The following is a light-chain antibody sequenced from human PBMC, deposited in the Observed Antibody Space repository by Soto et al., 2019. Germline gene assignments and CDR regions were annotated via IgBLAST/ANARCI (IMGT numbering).Light chain of an antibody. V-gene: IGLV2-14*01. CDR3: SSYTSSSTLYG. J-gene: IGLJ1*01. CDR2: EVS. CDR1: SSDVGGYNY. Sequence: QSALTQPASVSGSPGQSITISCTGTSSDVGGYNYVSWYQQHPGKAPKLIIYEVSNRPSGVSNRFSGSKSGDTAALTISGLHAEDEAEYYCSSYTSSSTLYGFGTGTKLTVL.